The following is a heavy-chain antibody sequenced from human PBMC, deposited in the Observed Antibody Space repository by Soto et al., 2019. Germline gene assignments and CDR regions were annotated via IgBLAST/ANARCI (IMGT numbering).Heavy chain of an antibody. CDR3: VKDHGPSPLNFEL. Sequence: PGGSLRLSCSASGFTFSNYAIHWVRQAPGKGLEYVAAITNNGGSTDYADAMKGRFTISRDNSKSTVFLHMSSLRPEDTAIYYRVKDHGPSPLNFELWGRGTLVTVSS. CDR2: ITNNGGST. J-gene: IGHJ4*02. V-gene: IGHV3-64D*06. CDR1: GFTFSNYA.